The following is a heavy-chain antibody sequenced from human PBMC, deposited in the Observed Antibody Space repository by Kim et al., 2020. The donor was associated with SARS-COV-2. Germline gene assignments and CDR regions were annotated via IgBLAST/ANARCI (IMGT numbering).Heavy chain of an antibody. CDR3: ARDYAPYYDSSGTFDY. V-gene: IGHV4-61*02. CDR1: GGSISSGSYY. Sequence: SETLSLTCTVSGGSISSGSYYWSWIRQPAGKGLEWIGRIYTSGSTNYNPSLKSRVTISVDTSKNQFSLKLSSVTAADTAVYYCARDYAPYYDSSGTFDYWGQGTLVTVSS. J-gene: IGHJ4*02. D-gene: IGHD3-22*01. CDR2: IYTSGST.